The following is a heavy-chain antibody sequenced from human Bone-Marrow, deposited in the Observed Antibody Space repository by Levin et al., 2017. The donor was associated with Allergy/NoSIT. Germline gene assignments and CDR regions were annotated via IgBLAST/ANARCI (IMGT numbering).Heavy chain of an antibody. J-gene: IGHJ6*03. CDR2: IYLDDDK. CDR3: AHYGARDYGDYEGYYYYYMDV. CDR1: GFSLSTSGVG. Sequence: TLSLTCTFSGFSLSTSGVGVGWIRQPPGKALEWLALIYLDDDKRYSPSLKSRLTITKDTSKNQVVLTMTNMDPVDTATYYCAHYGARDYGDYEGYYYYYMDVWGKGTTVTVSS. V-gene: IGHV2-5*02. D-gene: IGHD4-17*01.